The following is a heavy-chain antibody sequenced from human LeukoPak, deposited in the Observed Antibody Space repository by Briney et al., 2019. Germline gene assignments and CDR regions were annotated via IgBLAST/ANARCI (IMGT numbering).Heavy chain of an antibody. J-gene: IGHJ3*02. CDR3: ARASEYSSSLSAVVAFDI. CDR1: GFTFSSYW. CDR2: IKQDGGEK. Sequence: PGGSLRLSCAASGFTFSSYWMSWVRQAPGKWLGWVAKIKQDGGEKYYVDYVKGRFNISRDNAKNSLYLQMNSLRAEDTDVYYCARASEYSSSLSAVVAFDIWGQGTMVTVSS. V-gene: IGHV3-7*01. D-gene: IGHD6-6*01.